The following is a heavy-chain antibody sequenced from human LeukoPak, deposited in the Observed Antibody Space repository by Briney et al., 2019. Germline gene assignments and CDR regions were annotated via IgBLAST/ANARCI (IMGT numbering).Heavy chain of an antibody. D-gene: IGHD3-10*01. J-gene: IGHJ5*02. CDR1: GGSISSGGYY. CDR3: ARGFGEPTHSWFDP. Sequence: SETLSLTCTVSGGSISSGGYYWSWIRQHPGKGLEWIGYIYYSGSTYYNPSLKSRVTISVDTSKNQFSLKLSSVTAADTAVYYCARGFGEPTHSWFDPWGQGTLVTVSS. V-gene: IGHV4-31*03. CDR2: IYYSGST.